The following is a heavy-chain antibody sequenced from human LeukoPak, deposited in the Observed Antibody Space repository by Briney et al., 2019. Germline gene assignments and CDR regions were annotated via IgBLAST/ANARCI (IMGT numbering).Heavy chain of an antibody. D-gene: IGHD1-7*01. CDR2: ISYDGSNK. Sequence: PGGSLRLSCAASGFTFSSYAMHWVRQAPGKGLEWVAVISYDGSNKYYADSVKGRFTISRDNAKNSLYLQMNSLRAEDTAVYYCARDRNWNYVGGFYYGMDVWGQGTTVTVSS. CDR3: ARDRNWNYVGGFYYGMDV. V-gene: IGHV3-30*04. CDR1: GFTFSSYA. J-gene: IGHJ6*02.